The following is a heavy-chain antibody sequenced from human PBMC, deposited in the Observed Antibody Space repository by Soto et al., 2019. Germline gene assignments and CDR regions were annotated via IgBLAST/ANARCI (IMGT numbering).Heavy chain of an antibody. CDR2: IYYSGST. V-gene: IGHV4-39*01. CDR1: GGSISSSSYY. Sequence: QLQLQESGPGLVKPSETLSLTCTVSGGSISSSSYYWGWIRQPPGKGLEWIGSIYYSGSTYYNPSRKSRVTISVDTSKNQFSLKLSSVTAADTAVYYCARLAHYYDSSGPPNWFDPWGQGTLVTVSS. CDR3: ARLAHYYDSSGPPNWFDP. D-gene: IGHD3-22*01. J-gene: IGHJ5*02.